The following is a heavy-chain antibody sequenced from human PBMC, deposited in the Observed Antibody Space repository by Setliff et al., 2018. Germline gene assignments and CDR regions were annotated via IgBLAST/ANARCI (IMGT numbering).Heavy chain of an antibody. Sequence: PGGSLRLSCAASGFTFSSYWMSWVRQAPGKGLEWVANIKQDGSEKYYVDSVKGRFTISRDNAKNSLFLQMNSLRTGDTAVYYCAPKGRGELRAEFWGQGTLVTVSS. D-gene: IGHD1-7*01. J-gene: IGHJ4*02. CDR1: GFTFSSYW. V-gene: IGHV3-7*01. CDR2: IKQDGSEK. CDR3: APKGRGELRAEF.